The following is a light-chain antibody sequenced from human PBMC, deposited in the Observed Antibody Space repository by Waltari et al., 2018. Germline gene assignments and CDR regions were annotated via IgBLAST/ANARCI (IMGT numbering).Light chain of an antibody. CDR1: QSLLSSDGYNY. CDR3: MQARQTPDT. Sequence: DIVMTQSPLSLPVTPGEPASISCRSSQSLLSSDGYNYLDWYLQKQGQSPQLLIYLASHRASGVPDRFSGSGSGTDFTLKISRVEAEDVGIYYCMQARQTPDTFGQGTKLEIK. V-gene: IGKV2-28*01. CDR2: LAS. J-gene: IGKJ2*01.